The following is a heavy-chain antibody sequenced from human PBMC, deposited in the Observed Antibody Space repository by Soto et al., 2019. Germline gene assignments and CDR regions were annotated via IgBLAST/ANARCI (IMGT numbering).Heavy chain of an antibody. CDR1: GYTFTNYW. D-gene: IGHD6-19*01. J-gene: IGHJ4*02. Sequence: PGESLKISCKASGYTFTNYWIVWVRQVPGKGLEWMGLIYPGDSDTRYSPSFQGQVTISADKSTSTAYLQWNSLKASDTAMYYCAGNLSPGYSSGWYYFDYWGQGTLVTVSS. CDR3: AGNLSPGYSSGWYYFDY. CDR2: IYPGDSDT. V-gene: IGHV5-51*01.